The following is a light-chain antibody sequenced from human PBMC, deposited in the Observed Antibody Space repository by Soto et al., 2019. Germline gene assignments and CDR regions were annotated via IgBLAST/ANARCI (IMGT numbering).Light chain of an antibody. J-gene: IGKJ1*01. CDR3: QQYNNWWA. Sequence: EIVMTQSPATLSVSPGERATLSCRASQSISSNLAWYQQKPGQAPRLLIYETSTRATGIPARFSGSGSGTEFTLTISSLQSEEFAVYYCQQYNNWWAFGQGTKVEIK. CDR2: ETS. CDR1: QSISSN. V-gene: IGKV3-15*01.